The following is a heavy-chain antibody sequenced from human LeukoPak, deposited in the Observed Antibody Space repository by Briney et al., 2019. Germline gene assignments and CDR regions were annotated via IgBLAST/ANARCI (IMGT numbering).Heavy chain of an antibody. Sequence: GGSLRLSCAASGFTFSSYAMSWVRQAPGKGLEWVSYISSSSSAIYYADSVKGRFTISRDNARNSLYLQMNSLRDEDTAVYYCARDLYNYDSSGYYYVFDYWGQGTLVTVSS. CDR2: ISSSSSAI. CDR1: GFTFSSYA. D-gene: IGHD3-22*01. CDR3: ARDLYNYDSSGYYYVFDY. J-gene: IGHJ4*02. V-gene: IGHV3-48*02.